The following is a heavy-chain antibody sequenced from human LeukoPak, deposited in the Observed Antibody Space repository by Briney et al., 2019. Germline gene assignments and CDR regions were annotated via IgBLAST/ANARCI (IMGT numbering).Heavy chain of an antibody. D-gene: IGHD4-17*01. CDR1: GFTFSNAW. J-gene: IGHJ4*02. CDR2: IKQDGSEK. V-gene: IGHV3-7*01. CDR3: ARDDYGDSFDY. Sequence: GGSLRLSRAASGFTFSNAWMSWVRQAPGKGLEWVANIKQDGSEKYYVDSVKGRFTISRDNAKNSLYLQMNSLRAEDTAVYYCARDDYGDSFDYWGQGTLVTVSS.